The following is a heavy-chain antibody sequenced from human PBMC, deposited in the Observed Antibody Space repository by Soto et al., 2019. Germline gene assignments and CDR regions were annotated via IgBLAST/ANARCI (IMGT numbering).Heavy chain of an antibody. V-gene: IGHV3-74*01. CDR2: INSDGSST. CDR3: ARGEPGVQGVISVLYYGMDV. J-gene: IGHJ6*02. CDR1: GFTFSSYW. Sequence: EVQLVESGGGLVQPGGSLRLSCAASGFTFSSYWMHWVRQAPGKGLVWVSRINSDGSSTSYADSVKGRFTISRDNAKNTLYLQMNSLRAEDTAVYYCARGEPGVQGVISVLYYGMDVWGQGTTVTVSS. D-gene: IGHD3-10*01.